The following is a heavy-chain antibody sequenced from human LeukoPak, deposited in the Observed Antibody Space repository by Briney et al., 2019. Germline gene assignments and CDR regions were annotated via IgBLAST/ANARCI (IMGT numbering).Heavy chain of an antibody. Sequence: ASVKVSCKASGGTFSSYAISWVRQAPGQGLEWMGRIIPIFGTANYAQKFQGRVTITTDESTSTAYMELSSLRSEDTAVYYCARDSTYYYDSSGYRDYWGQGTLVTVSS. CDR1: GGTFSSYA. CDR2: IIPIFGTA. D-gene: IGHD3-22*01. J-gene: IGHJ4*02. V-gene: IGHV1-69*05. CDR3: ARDSTYYYDSSGYRDY.